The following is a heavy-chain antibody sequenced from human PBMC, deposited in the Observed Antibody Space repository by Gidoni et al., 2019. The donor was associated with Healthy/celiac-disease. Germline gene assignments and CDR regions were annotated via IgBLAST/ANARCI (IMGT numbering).Heavy chain of an antibody. CDR3: ARAMITPFDY. CDR2: INPSGST. J-gene: IGHJ4*02. Sequence: QVQLQQWGAGLLKPSETQSLTCAAYGGSFSGYYWSGIRQPPGKGLELIGEINPSGSTNYNPSLHSRVTLSVDTSKNQFSLKLSSVAAADTAVYYCARAMITPFDYWGQGTLVTVSS. D-gene: IGHD3-22*01. CDR1: GGSFSGYY. V-gene: IGHV4-34*01.